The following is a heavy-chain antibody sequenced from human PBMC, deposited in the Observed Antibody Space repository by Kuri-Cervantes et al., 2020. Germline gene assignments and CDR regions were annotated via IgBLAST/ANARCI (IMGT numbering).Heavy chain of an antibody. CDR1: NVSMTNSF. J-gene: IGHJ4*02. V-gene: IGHV4-4*07. CDR3: ASSRGNYYGPIDY. CDR2: IFSSGYS. Sequence: SETLSLTCTISNVSMTNSFWSWVRQPAGKGLEWIGRIFSSGYSNYNPSLKSRVTMSVDTSKNQFSLKLTSVTAADTAMYYCASSRGNYYGPIDYWGQGTLVTVSS. D-gene: IGHD1-26*01.